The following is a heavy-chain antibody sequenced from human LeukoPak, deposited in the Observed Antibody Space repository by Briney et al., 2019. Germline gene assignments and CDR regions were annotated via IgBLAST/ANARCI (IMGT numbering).Heavy chain of an antibody. CDR1: GFTFSSYA. D-gene: IGHD3-22*01. CDR3: AKDQGNSGYYSRDAFDI. CDR2: ISGTGGST. J-gene: IGHJ3*02. V-gene: IGHV3-23*01. Sequence: GGSLRLSCAASGFTFSSYAMSWVRQAPGEGLEYVSAISGTGGSTYYADSVKGRFTISRDNSKNTLYLEMNSLRAEDTAVYYCAKDQGNSGYYSRDAFDIWGQGTMVTVSS.